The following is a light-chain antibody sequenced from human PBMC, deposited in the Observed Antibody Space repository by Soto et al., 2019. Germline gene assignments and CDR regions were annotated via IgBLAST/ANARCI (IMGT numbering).Light chain of an antibody. V-gene: IGKV1-33*01. CDR3: QQYDNLLT. Sequence: DIPMTQSPSSLSASVGDRVTITCQASQDISNYLNWYQQKPGKAPKLLIYDASNLETGVPSRFSGRGSGTDFTFTISSLQPEDIATYYCQQYDNLLTFGGGTKVEIK. CDR2: DAS. J-gene: IGKJ4*01. CDR1: QDISNY.